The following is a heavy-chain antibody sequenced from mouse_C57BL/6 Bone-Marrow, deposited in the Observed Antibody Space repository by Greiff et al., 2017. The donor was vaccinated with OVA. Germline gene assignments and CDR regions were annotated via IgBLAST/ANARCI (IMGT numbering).Heavy chain of an antibody. V-gene: IGHV1-64*01. CDR3: AREDLYYGNY. CDR2: IHPNSGST. D-gene: IGHD2-1*01. CDR1: GYTFTSYW. Sequence: QVQLKQSGAELVKPGASVKLSCKASGYTFTSYWMHWVKQRPGQGLEWIGMIHPNSGSTNYNEKFKSKATLTVDKSSSTAYMQLSSLTSEDSAVYYCAREDLYYGNYWGQGTTLTVSS. J-gene: IGHJ2*01.